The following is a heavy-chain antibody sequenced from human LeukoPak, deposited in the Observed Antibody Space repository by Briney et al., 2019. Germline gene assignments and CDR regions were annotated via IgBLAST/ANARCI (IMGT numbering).Heavy chain of an antibody. J-gene: IGHJ6*02. CDR1: GGSLSGYY. CDR2: INHSGST. Sequence: PSETLSLTCAVYGGSLSGYYWGWIRQPPGKGLEWIGEINHSGSTNYNPSLKSRVTISVDTSKNQFSLKQSSVTAADTAVYYCARVPYCSGGSCNYYYYYGMDVWGQGTTVTVSS. D-gene: IGHD2-15*01. CDR3: ARVPYCSGGSCNYYYYYGMDV. V-gene: IGHV4-34*01.